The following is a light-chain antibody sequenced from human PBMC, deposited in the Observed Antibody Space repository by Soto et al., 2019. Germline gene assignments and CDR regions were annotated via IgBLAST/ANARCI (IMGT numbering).Light chain of an antibody. CDR1: SSNIGSNT. CDR2: SNN. CDR3: AAWDDSLNGPFYV. J-gene: IGLJ1*01. Sequence: QSVLTQPPSASGTPGQRVTISCSGSSSNIGSNTVNWYQQLPGTAPKLLIYSNNQRPSGVPDRFSGSKSGTSASLAISGLQSEDEAYYYCAAWDDSLNGPFYVFGTGTKLIVL. V-gene: IGLV1-44*01.